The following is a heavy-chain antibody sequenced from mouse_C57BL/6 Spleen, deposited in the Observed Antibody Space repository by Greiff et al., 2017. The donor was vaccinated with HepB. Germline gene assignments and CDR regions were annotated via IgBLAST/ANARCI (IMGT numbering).Heavy chain of an antibody. CDR2: INPNNGGT. CDR1: GYTFTDYY. J-gene: IGHJ1*03. Sequence: EVQLQQSGPELVKPGASVKISCKASGYTFTDYYMNWVKQSHGKSLEWIGDINPNNGGTSYNQKFKGKATLTVDKSSSTAYMELRSLPSEDSAVYYCARYDGYYLDWYFDVWGTGTTVTVSS. D-gene: IGHD2-3*01. CDR3: ARYDGYYLDWYFDV. V-gene: IGHV1-26*01.